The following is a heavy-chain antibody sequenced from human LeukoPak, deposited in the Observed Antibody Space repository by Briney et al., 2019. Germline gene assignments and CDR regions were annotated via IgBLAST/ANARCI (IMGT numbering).Heavy chain of an antibody. CDR3: ARAGYYGISVNDAFDV. CDR1: GFTFSTYW. J-gene: IGHJ3*01. V-gene: IGHV3-74*01. CDR2: IEGDGSRT. D-gene: IGHD3-22*01. Sequence: GGSLRLSCAASGFTFSTYWMHWVRQAPGKGLLWVARIEGDGSRTNYADSVKGRFTISRDSAKNTLFLQINSLRAEDTAVYYCARAGYYGISVNDAFDVWGQGSMVTVSS.